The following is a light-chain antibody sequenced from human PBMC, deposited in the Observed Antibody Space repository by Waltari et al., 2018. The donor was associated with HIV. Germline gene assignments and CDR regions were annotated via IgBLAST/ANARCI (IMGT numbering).Light chain of an antibody. CDR2: DAS. CDR1: QSVSSN. J-gene: IGKJ1*01. Sequence: EIVLTQSPATLSVSPGERATLSCTASQSVSSNLAWYQQKPGQAPRLRIYDASTRATGIPARFSASGSGTEFSLTISSLQSEDFALYYCQQYNNWWTFGQGTKVEIK. CDR3: QQYNNWWT. V-gene: IGKV3-15*01.